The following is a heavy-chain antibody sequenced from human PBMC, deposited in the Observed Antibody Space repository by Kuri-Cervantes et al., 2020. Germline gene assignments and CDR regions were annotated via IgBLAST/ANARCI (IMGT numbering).Heavy chain of an antibody. J-gene: IGHJ4*02. D-gene: IGHD3-22*01. CDR2: ISYDGSNK. CDR3: AKDRVDDSSGYYDYFDY. V-gene: IGHV3-30*18. Sequence: GGSLRLSCAASGFTFSSYGMHWVRQAPGKGLEWVAVISYDGSNKYYADSVKGRFTISRDNSKNTLYLQMNSLRAEETAVYYCAKDRVDDSSGYYDYFDYWGQGTLVTCSS. CDR1: GFTFSSYG.